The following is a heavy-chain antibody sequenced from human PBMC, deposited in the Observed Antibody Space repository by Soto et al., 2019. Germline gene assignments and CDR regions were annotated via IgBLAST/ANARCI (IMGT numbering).Heavy chain of an antibody. D-gene: IGHD2-15*01. V-gene: IGHV3-21*01. J-gene: IGHJ5*02. Sequence: EVQLVESGGGLVKPGGSLRLSCVDSGFTFSDYSMNWVRQTPGQGLEWVASISSTSNYIYYADSVKGRFTISRDNAKSSLYLQMSNLRAEDTAVYYCARDLNCRGGSCYSDWFDPWGQGTLVTVSS. CDR1: GFTFSDYS. CDR2: ISSTSNYI. CDR3: ARDLNCRGGSCYSDWFDP.